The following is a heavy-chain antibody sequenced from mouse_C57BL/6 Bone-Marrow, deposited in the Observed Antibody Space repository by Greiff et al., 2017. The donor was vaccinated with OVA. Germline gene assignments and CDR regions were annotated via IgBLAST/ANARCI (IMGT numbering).Heavy chain of an antibody. V-gene: IGHV1-55*01. J-gene: IGHJ1*03. D-gene: IGHD1-1*01. Sequence: QVQLKQPGAELVKPGASVKMSCKASGYTFTSYWITWVKQRPGQGLEWIGDIYPGSGSTNYNEKFKSKATLTVDTSSSTAYMQLSSLTSEDSAVYYCASYYGSSPPWYFDVWGTGTTVTVSS. CDR2: IYPGSGST. CDR1: GYTFTSYW. CDR3: ASYYGSSPPWYFDV.